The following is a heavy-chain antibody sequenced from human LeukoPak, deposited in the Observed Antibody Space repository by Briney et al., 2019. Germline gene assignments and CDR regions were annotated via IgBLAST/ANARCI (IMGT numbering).Heavy chain of an antibody. V-gene: IGHV4-59*01. D-gene: IGHD3-10*01. CDR3: ARVGVTGYFQH. J-gene: IGHJ1*01. CDR2: IYYSGST. Sequence: SETLSLTCTVSGGSISSYYWSWIRQPPGKGLEWIGYIYYSGSTNYNPSLKSRVTISVDTSKNQFSLKLSSVTAADTAVYYCARVGVTGYFQHWGQGTLVTVSS. CDR1: GGSISSYY.